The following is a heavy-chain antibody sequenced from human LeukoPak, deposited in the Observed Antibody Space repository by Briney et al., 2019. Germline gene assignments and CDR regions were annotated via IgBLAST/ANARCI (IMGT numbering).Heavy chain of an antibody. CDR1: GGSFSGYY. CDR3: ARFGWFGKDY. V-gene: IGHV4-34*01. Sequence: KPSETLSLTCAVYGGSFSGYYWSWIRQPPGKGREWIGEINHSGSTNYNPSLKSRVTISVDTSKNQFSLKLSSVTAADTAVYYCARFGWFGKDYWGQGTLVTVSS. J-gene: IGHJ4*02. D-gene: IGHD3-10*01. CDR2: INHSGST.